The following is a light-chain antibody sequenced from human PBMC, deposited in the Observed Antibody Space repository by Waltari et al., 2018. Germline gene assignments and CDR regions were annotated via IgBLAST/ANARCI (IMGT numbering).Light chain of an antibody. CDR3: GTWDDSLSRPV. V-gene: IGLV1-47*01. Sequence: QSVLTQPPSASGTPGQRVTIPCSGSSSTIESTYVYWYQQFPGTAPKVLMFKNNQRPSGVSDRLSASKSGASASLAISGLRSDDEADYYCGTWDDSLSRPVFGGGTKLTVL. CDR1: SSTIESTY. CDR2: KNN. J-gene: IGLJ3*02.